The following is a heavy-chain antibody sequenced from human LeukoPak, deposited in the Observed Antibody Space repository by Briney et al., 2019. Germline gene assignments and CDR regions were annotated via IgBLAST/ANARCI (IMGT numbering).Heavy chain of an antibody. CDR1: GYSFTSYW. Sequence: GESLKISCKGSGYSFTSYWIGWVRQMPGKGLEWMGIIYPGDSDTRCSPSFQGQVTISADKSISTAYLQWSSLKASDTAMYYCARVDYYGSGSAYYYYGMDVWGQGTTVTVSS. J-gene: IGHJ6*02. V-gene: IGHV5-51*01. D-gene: IGHD3-10*01. CDR3: ARVDYYGSGSAYYYYGMDV. CDR2: IYPGDSDT.